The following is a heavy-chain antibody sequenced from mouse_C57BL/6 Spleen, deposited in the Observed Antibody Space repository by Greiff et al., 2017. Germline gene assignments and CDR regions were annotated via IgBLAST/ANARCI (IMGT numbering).Heavy chain of an antibody. J-gene: IGHJ4*01. D-gene: IGHD2-1*01. CDR3: ARVGVYYGNYDAMDY. Sequence: QVQLQQSGPELVKPGASVKLSCKASGYTFTSYDINWVKQRPGQGLEWIGWIYPRDGSTKYNEKFKGKATLTVDTSSSTAYMGLHSLTSEDSAVYFCARVGVYYGNYDAMDYWGQGTSVTVSS. V-gene: IGHV1-85*01. CDR1: GYTFTSYD. CDR2: IYPRDGST.